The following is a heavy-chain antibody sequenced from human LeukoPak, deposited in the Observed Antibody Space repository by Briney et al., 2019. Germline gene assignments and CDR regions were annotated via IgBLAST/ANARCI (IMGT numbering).Heavy chain of an antibody. Sequence: TSETLSLTCTVSGGSISSYYWSWIRQPPGKGLEWIGYIYYSGSTNYNPSLKSRVTISVDTSKNQFSLKLSSVTAADTAVYYCARDRILTTRVYAFDIWGQGTMVTVSS. V-gene: IGHV4-59*01. CDR3: ARDRILTTRVYAFDI. CDR2: IYYSGST. J-gene: IGHJ3*02. CDR1: GGSISSYY. D-gene: IGHD4-11*01.